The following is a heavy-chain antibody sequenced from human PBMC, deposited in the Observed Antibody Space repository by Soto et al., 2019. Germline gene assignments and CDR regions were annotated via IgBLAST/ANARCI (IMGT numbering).Heavy chain of an antibody. D-gene: IGHD3-22*01. CDR2: IGGRGDNT. J-gene: IGHJ1*01. Sequence: GGSLRLSCAASGLTFSNYAMSWVRQAPGKGLEWVSSIGGRGDNTYYAESVEGRFTISRDISKNALYLHMNSLRVDDTAIYYCANYYDSSGYPHGFFQHWGQGTLVTVSS. V-gene: IGHV3-23*01. CDR3: ANYYDSSGYPHGFFQH. CDR1: GLTFSNYA.